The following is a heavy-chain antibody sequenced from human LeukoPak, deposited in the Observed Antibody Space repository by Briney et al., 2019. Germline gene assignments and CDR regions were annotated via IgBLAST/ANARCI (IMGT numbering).Heavy chain of an antibody. Sequence: SVKVSCKASGGTFSSYAISWVRQAPGQGLEWMGRIIPILGIANYAQKFQGRVTITADKSTSTAYMELSSLRSEDTAVYYCARVVSPAAGYYYYGMGVWGQGTTVTVSS. CDR2: IIPILGIA. CDR1: GGTFSSYA. D-gene: IGHD6-13*01. CDR3: ARVVSPAAGYYYYGMGV. V-gene: IGHV1-69*04. J-gene: IGHJ6*02.